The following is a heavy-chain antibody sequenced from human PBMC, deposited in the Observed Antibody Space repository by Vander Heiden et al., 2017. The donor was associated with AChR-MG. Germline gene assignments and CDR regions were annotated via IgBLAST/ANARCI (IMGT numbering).Heavy chain of an antibody. CDR2: IYHSGST. CDR1: GGSISSSNW. D-gene: IGHD1-26*01. Sequence: QVQLQESGPGLVKPSGTLSLSCAVSGGSISSSNWWSVVRQPPGKGLELIGEIYHSGSTNYNPSLKSRVTISVDKSKNQFSLKLSSVTAADTAVYYCARDGKNSGSSTAFDIWGQGTMVTVSS. V-gene: IGHV4-4*02. J-gene: IGHJ3*02. CDR3: ARDGKNSGSSTAFDI.